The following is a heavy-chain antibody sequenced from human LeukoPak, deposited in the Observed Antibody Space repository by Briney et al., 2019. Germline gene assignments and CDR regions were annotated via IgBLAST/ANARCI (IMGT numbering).Heavy chain of an antibody. Sequence: GTSLRLSCATSGFTFSTNIMHWVRQAPGKGLEWVAAIWPDASIKYYAESVKGRFSISRDNSRNTLYLGLSSLRAEDTALYYCAKDLHGSGSFDYWGQGTLVTVSS. D-gene: IGHD3-10*01. CDR3: AKDLHGSGSFDY. V-gene: IGHV3-30*18. CDR2: IWPDASIK. CDR1: GFTFSTNI. J-gene: IGHJ4*02.